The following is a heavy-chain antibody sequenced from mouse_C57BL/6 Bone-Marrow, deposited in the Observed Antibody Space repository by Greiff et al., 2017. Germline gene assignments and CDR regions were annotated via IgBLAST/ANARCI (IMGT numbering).Heavy chain of an antibody. CDR3: ARVRWCWFAY. CDR2: IYPRSGTT. D-gene: IGHD1-1*02. Sequence: QVQLKESGAELARPGASVKLSCKASGYTFTSYGISWVKQRTGQGLEWIGEIYPRSGTTYYNEKFKGKATLTADKSSSTAYMELRSLTSEDSAVYFCARVRWCWFAYWGQGTLVTVSA. CDR1: GYTFTSYG. J-gene: IGHJ3*01. V-gene: IGHV1-81*01.